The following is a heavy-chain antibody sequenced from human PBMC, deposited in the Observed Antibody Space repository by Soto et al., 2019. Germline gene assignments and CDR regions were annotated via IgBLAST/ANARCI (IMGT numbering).Heavy chain of an antibody. CDR1: GYSFTIYW. D-gene: IGHD3-10*01. CDR3: ARHGAYYYGSGSYSPDDY. Sequence: GESLKISCNGSGYSFTIYWIGWVRQMPGKGLEWMGIIYPGDSDTRYSPSFQGQVTISADKSISTAYLQWSSLKASDTAMYYCARHGAYYYGSGSYSPDDYWGQGTLVTVSS. V-gene: IGHV5-51*01. CDR2: IYPGDSDT. J-gene: IGHJ4*02.